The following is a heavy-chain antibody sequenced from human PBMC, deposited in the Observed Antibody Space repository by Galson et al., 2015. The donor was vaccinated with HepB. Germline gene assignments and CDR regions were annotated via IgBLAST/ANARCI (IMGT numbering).Heavy chain of an antibody. J-gene: IGHJ4*02. Sequence: SLRLSCAASGFTFSSYAMSWVRQAPGKGLEWVSAISGSGGSTYYADSVKGRFTISRDNSKNTLYLQMNSLRAEDTAVYYCASYCSGGSCLPYFDYWGQGTLVTVSS. CDR2: ISGSGGST. CDR3: ASYCSGGSCLPYFDY. CDR1: GFTFSSYA. V-gene: IGHV3-23*01. D-gene: IGHD2-15*01.